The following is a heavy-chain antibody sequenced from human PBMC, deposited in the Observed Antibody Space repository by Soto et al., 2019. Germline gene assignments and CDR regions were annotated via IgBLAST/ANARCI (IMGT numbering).Heavy chain of an antibody. Sequence: QLQLQESGSGLVKPSQTLSLTCAVSGGSISSGGYSWSWIRQPPGKGLEYIGYIYHSGSTYYNPSLKSRVTISVDRSKNQFSLKLSSVTAADTAVYYSARVRSGWGIDYWGQGTLVTVSS. CDR2: IYHSGST. CDR3: ARVRSGWGIDY. J-gene: IGHJ4*02. D-gene: IGHD6-19*01. V-gene: IGHV4-30-2*01. CDR1: GGSISSGGYS.